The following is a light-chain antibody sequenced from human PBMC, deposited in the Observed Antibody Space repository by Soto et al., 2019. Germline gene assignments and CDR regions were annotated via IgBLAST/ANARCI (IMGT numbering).Light chain of an antibody. V-gene: IGKV3-11*01. Sequence: ETVLTQSPATLSLSPVENAILSFSASQSVSNYLALYQPTPGQAPRLLIYDASYRATGIPARFSGSGSGTDFTLTISRMEPEDFAVYCCQQYGSSPRKCGQGTKGDIK. CDR2: DAS. J-gene: IGKJ1*01. CDR1: QSVSNY. CDR3: QQYGSSPRK.